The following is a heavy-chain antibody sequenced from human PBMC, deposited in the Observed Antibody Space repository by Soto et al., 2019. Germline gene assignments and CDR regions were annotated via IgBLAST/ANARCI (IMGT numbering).Heavy chain of an antibody. V-gene: IGHV3-23*01. CDR2: INGGGGTT. CDR1: GFSFSGYT. D-gene: IGHD3-9*01. Sequence: GGSLRLSCAASGFSFSGYTMNWVRQAQGKGLEWISGINGGGGTTYYADSVKGRFTISRDDSKNILYLQMNSPRAEDTAIYYLAKDRHPDGIWTFDYWGRGTLVTVSS. J-gene: IGHJ4*02. CDR3: AKDRHPDGIWTFDY.